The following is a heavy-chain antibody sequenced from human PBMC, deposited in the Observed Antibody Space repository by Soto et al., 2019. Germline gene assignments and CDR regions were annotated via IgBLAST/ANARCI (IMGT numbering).Heavy chain of an antibody. J-gene: IGHJ4*02. V-gene: IGHV1-58*01. CDR2: IVVGSGNT. CDR1: GFTFTSSA. D-gene: IGHD2-21*02. Sequence: SVKVSCKASGFTFTSSAVQWVRQARGQRLEWIGWIVVGSGNTNYAQKFQERVTITRDMSTSTAYMELSSLRSEDTAVYYCAAEAYCGGDCYPAYYFDYWGQGTLVTVSS. CDR3: AAEAYCGGDCYPAYYFDY.